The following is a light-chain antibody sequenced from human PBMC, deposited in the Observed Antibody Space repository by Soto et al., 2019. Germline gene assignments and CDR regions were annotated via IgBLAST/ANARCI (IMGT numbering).Light chain of an antibody. CDR3: PVWDTIYDHYV. Sequence: SYELTQPPSVSVAPGQTARITCWGTNIESKSVHWYQQRPGQAPVLVIYVDSDRPSGIPDRFSAYTSGNTAALNIRRVEAGDEADYYCPVWDTIYDHYVFGSGTNLTVL. V-gene: IGLV3-21*02. J-gene: IGLJ1*01. CDR1: NIESKS. CDR2: VDS.